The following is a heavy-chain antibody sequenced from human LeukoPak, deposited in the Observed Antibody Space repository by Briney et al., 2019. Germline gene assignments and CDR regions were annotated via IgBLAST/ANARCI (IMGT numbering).Heavy chain of an antibody. CDR1: GGSFSGYY. Sequence: SETLSLTCAVYGGSFSGYYWGWIRQPPGKGLEWIGSIYYSGSTYYNPSLKSRVTISVDTSKNQFSLKLSSVTAADTAVYYCARTPRPYGDYALWWFDPWGQGTLVTVSS. J-gene: IGHJ5*02. CDR3: ARTPRPYGDYALWWFDP. D-gene: IGHD4-17*01. V-gene: IGHV4-39*01. CDR2: IYYSGST.